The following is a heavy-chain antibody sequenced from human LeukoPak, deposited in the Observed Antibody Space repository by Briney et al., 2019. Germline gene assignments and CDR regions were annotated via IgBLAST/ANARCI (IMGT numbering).Heavy chain of an antibody. CDR2: ISGSGGSR. V-gene: IGHV3-23*01. CDR3: AKDLEYCGGDCYSSSEAFDI. CDR1: GFTFSSYV. D-gene: IGHD2-21*02. J-gene: IGHJ3*02. Sequence: PRGSLRLSCAASGFTFSSYVMSWVRQAPGKGLEWVSGISGSGGSRYYADSAKGRFTISRDNSKNKLYLQMNSLRAEDTAVYYCAKDLEYCGGDCYSSSEAFDIWGQGTMVTVSS.